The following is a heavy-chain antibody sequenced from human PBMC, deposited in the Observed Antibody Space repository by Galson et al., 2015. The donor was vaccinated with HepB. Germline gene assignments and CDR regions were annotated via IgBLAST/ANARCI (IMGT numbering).Heavy chain of an antibody. J-gene: IGHJ4*02. V-gene: IGHV4-34*01. CDR3: AGALGWRASRNDY. D-gene: IGHD1-14*01. Sequence: ETLSLTCAVYGGSFSGYYWSWIRQPPGKGLEWIGEINHSGSTNYNPSLKSRVTISVDTSKNQFSLKLSSVTAADTAVYYCAGALGWRASRNDYWGQGTLVTVSS. CDR1: GGSFSGYY. CDR2: INHSGST.